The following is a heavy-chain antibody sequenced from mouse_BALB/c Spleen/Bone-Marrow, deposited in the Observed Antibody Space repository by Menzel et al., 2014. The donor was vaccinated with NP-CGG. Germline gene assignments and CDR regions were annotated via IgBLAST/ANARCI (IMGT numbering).Heavy chain of an antibody. V-gene: IGHV1S81*02. J-gene: IGHJ2*01. D-gene: IGHD2-4*01. CDR1: GYTFTSYR. CDR3: ARKGADYEDY. CDR2: INPSNGRT. Sequence: QVQLQQSGAELVKPGASVKLSCKASGYTFTSYRMHWVKQRPGQGLEWIGEINPSNGRTNYNEKFKTKATLTVDKSSNTAYMQLSRLTSEDSAVYYCARKGADYEDYWGQGTTLTVSS.